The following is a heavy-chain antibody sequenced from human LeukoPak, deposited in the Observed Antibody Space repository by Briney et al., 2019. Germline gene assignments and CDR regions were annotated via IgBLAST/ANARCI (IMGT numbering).Heavy chain of an antibody. V-gene: IGHV6-1*01. J-gene: IGHJ6*02. D-gene: IGHD6-19*01. CDR1: GDSVSSNSAT. CDR3: ARGAPVAATRGMDV. Sequence: SQTLSLTCAISGDSVSSNSATWNWVRQSPSRGLEWLGRTYYRSRWYNDYAVSVKSRITINPDPSKNQFSLQLNSVTPEDTAVYYCARGAPVAATRGMDVWGQGTMVTVSS. CDR2: TYYRSRWYN.